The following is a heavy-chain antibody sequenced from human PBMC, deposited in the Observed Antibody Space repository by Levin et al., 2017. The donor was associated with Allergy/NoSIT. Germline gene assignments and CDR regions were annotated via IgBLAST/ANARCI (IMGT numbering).Heavy chain of an antibody. D-gene: IGHD2-2*01. J-gene: IGHJ4*01. Sequence: GGSLRLSCAASGFTFSSYAMAWVRQAPGKGLEWVSAISISGDSTFYADSVKGRFTISRDNSKNTMFLQMNSLRAEDTAVYYCAKENAPHTYWGQGTLVTVSS. CDR1: GFTFSSYA. CDR2: ISISGDST. CDR3: AKENAPHTY. V-gene: IGHV3-23*01.